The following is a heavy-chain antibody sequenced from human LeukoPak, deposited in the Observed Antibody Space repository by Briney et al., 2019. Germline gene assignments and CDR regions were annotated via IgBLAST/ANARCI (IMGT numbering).Heavy chain of an antibody. D-gene: IGHD3-22*01. CDR3: AKDHLDRSGYPYFDS. Sequence: SGGSLSLSCEASGFTFSNYAMSWVRQAPGKGLEWVSGIFGSRSGNTYYADSVKGRFTISRDDSKSTLYLQMNSLGAGDTAVYYCAKDHLDRSGYPYFDSWGQGVLVTVSS. V-gene: IGHV3-23*01. CDR1: GFTFSNYA. CDR2: IFGSRSGNT. J-gene: IGHJ4*02.